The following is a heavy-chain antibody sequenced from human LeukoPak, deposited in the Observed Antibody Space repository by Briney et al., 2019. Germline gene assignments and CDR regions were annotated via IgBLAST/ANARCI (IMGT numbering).Heavy chain of an antibody. V-gene: IGHV1-8*03. Sequence: ASVKVSCKASGYTFTSYDINWVRQATGQGLEWMGWMNPNSGNTGYAQKFQGRVTITRNTSISTAYMELSSLRSEDTAVYYCARRYYYYYYMDVWGKGTTVTVSS. J-gene: IGHJ6*03. CDR1: GYTFTSYD. CDR2: MNPNSGNT. CDR3: ARRYYYYYYMDV.